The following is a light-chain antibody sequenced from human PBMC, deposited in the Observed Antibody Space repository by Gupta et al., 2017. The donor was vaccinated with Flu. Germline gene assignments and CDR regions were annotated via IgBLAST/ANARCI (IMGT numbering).Light chain of an antibody. V-gene: IGLV2-23*02. Sequence: SITISCTGTSSDIGSYNLVSWYQQHPGKAPKLLIYEVSKRLSGVSKRSSGSKSVNTASLTISGLQTEDEAHYYCCSYVGSSTWVFGGGTDLTVL. CDR1: SSDIGSYNL. CDR2: EVS. J-gene: IGLJ3*02. CDR3: CSYVGSSTWV.